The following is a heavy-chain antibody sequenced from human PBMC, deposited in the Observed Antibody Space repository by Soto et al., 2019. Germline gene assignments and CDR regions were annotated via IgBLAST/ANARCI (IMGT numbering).Heavy chain of an antibody. Sequence: QLQLVESGGGVVQPGRSLRLSCAVSGFTFRNYGMHWVRQAPGKGLEWVALIWSDGSSTYYGDSVKGRLTISRDNSKNTLYLQMNSLRADATAVYYCARDLAGNCDYWGQGTLVTVSS. V-gene: IGHV3-33*01. D-gene: IGHD6-19*01. CDR3: ARDLAGNCDY. J-gene: IGHJ4*02. CDR1: GFTFRNYG. CDR2: IWSDGSST.